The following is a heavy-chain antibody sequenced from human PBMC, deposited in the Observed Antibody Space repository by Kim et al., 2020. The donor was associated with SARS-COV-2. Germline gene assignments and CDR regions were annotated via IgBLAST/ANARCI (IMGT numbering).Heavy chain of an antibody. CDR3: ARSRDGYNSDALDL. CDR1: GLTFSKYG. Sequence: GGSLRLSCAASGLTFSKYGMHWVRQAPGKGLEWVALIWYDGSDKFYADSVKGRFTISRDNSKSTLFLHMNTLRAEDTAVYFCARSRDGYNSDALDLWGQG. V-gene: IGHV3-33*01. J-gene: IGHJ3*01. D-gene: IGHD5-12*01. CDR2: IWYDGSDK.